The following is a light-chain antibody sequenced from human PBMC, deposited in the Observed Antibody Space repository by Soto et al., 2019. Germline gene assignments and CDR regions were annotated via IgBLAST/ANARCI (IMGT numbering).Light chain of an antibody. CDR1: QSVSSNF. CDR2: GAS. CDR3: HQYGTSPWT. V-gene: IGKV3-20*01. Sequence: EIVLTQSPGTLSLSPGERATLSCRASQSVSSNFLAWYQQKPDQAPRLLIYGASSRATGIPDRFSGSGSGTDFTLTISRLEPEDLAVYYCHQYGTSPWTFGQGTKVEIK. J-gene: IGKJ1*01.